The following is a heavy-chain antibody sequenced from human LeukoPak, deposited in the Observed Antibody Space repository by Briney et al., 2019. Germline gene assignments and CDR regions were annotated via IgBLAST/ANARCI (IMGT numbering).Heavy chain of an antibody. Sequence: GGSLRLSCAASGFTFSSSWMTWVRQAPGKGLEWVSVIYSGGSTYYADSVKGRFTISRDNSKNTLYLQMNSLRAEDTAVYYCARGGVYTVADYWGQGTLVTVPS. CDR1: GFTFSSSW. CDR3: ARGGVYTVADY. V-gene: IGHV3-53*01. J-gene: IGHJ4*02. CDR2: IYSGGST. D-gene: IGHD4-17*01.